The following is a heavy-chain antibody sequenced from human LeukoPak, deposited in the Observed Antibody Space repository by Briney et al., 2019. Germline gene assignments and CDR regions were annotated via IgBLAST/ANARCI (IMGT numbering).Heavy chain of an antibody. J-gene: IGHJ6*02. CDR1: GFTFSSYE. Sequence: AGGSLRLSCAASGFTFSSYEMNWVRQAPGKGLEWVSYISSSGSTIYYAHSVKGRFTISRDNAKNSLYLQMNSLRAEDTAVYYCGNMVRGVVWGQGTTVTVSS. D-gene: IGHD3-10*01. CDR2: ISSSGSTI. V-gene: IGHV3-48*03. CDR3: GNMVRGVV.